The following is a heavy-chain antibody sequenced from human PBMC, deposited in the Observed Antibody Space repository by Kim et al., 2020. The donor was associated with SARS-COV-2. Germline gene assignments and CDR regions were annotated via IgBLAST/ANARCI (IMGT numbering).Heavy chain of an antibody. D-gene: IGHD2-2*01. V-gene: IGHV3-23*01. CDR3: AKALGYCSSTSCYGTDY. CDR2: ISGSGGST. CDR1: GFTFSSYA. Sequence: GGSLRLSCAASGFTFSSYAMSWVRQAPGKGLEWVSVISGSGGSTYYADSVKGRFTISRDNSKNTLYLQMNSLRAEDTAVYYCAKALGYCSSTSCYGTDYWGQGTLVTVSS. J-gene: IGHJ4*02.